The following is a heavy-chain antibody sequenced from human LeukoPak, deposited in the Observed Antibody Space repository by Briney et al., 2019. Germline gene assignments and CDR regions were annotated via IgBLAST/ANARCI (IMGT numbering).Heavy chain of an antibody. CDR3: VKNFWSDKYYFYYMDV. CDR2: ISGRSGST. J-gene: IGHJ6*03. D-gene: IGHD3-3*01. Sequence: PGGSLRLSCAASGFSFSIYVIGWVRQAPGKGLEWISAISGRSGSTDYADSVKGRFTISRDNPKNTLYLQMNSLRAEDTAVYYCVKNFWSDKYYFYYMDVWGKGTTVTVSS. V-gene: IGHV3-23*01. CDR1: GFSFSIYV.